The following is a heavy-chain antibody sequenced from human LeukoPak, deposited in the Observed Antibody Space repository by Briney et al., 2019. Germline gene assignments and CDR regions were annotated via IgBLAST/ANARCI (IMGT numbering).Heavy chain of an antibody. Sequence: ASVKVSCKASGYTFTGYYMHWVRQAPGQGLEWMGWINPNSGGTNCAQKFQGWVTMTRDTSISTAYMELSRLRSDDTAVYYCARVSAAAEWTRFDYWGQGTLVTVSS. V-gene: IGHV1-2*04. CDR3: ARVSAAAEWTRFDY. J-gene: IGHJ4*02. CDR1: GYTFTGYY. D-gene: IGHD6-13*01. CDR2: INPNSGGT.